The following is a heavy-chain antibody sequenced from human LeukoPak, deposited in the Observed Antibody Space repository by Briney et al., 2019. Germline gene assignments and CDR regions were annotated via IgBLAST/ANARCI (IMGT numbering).Heavy chain of an antibody. CDR2: ISDSGNT. V-gene: IGHV3-23*01. J-gene: IGHJ4*02. CDR1: GFTFSSYS. Sequence: GGSLRLSCAASGFTFSSYSMSWVRQAPGKGLEWVSAISDSGNTYHADSVKGRFTISRDSSKNTLFLQMNRLRPEDAAVYYCAKAPVTTCRGAYRYPFDYWGQGTLVTVSS. D-gene: IGHD2-15*01. CDR3: AKAPVTTCRGAYRYPFDY.